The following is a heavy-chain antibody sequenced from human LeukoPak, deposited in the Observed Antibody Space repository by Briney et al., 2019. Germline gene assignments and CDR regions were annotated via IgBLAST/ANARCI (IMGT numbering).Heavy chain of an antibody. CDR2: ITASGTAM. V-gene: IGHV3-48*02. Sequence: GGSLRLSCAASGSTFSSYSMNWVHQAPGKGLEWVSHITASGTAMFYADSVKGRFTISRDNAKNSLYLQMNSLRDEDTAVYYCASSGSYRFDYWGQGTLVTVSS. CDR3: ASSGSYRFDY. CDR1: GSTFSSYS. J-gene: IGHJ4*02. D-gene: IGHD1-26*01.